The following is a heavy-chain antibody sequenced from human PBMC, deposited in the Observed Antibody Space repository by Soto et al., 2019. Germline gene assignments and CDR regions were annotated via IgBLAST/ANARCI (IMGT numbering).Heavy chain of an antibody. J-gene: IGHJ4*02. Sequence: SETLSLTCAVYGGSFSGYYWSWIRQPPGKGLEWIGEINHSGSTNYNPSLKSRVTISVDTSKNQFSLKLSSVTAADTAVYYCARGIRGSSRGFCDYWGQGTLVTVSS. V-gene: IGHV4-34*01. CDR2: INHSGST. CDR1: GGSFSGYY. D-gene: IGHD6-6*01. CDR3: ARGIRGSSRGFCDY.